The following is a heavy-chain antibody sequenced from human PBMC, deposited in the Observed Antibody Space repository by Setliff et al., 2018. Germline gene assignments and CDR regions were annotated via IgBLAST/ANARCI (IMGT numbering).Heavy chain of an antibody. J-gene: IGHJ5*01. CDR2: IKSSIEGATS. D-gene: IGHD4-4*01. V-gene: IGHV3-15*01. Sequence: PGGSLRLSCSVSGITFKNAWMTWVRQAPGKGPEWVGRIKSSIEGATSDYGAPAKGRFTISRDDSKNMIYLQMNNLKSDDTGFYYCTTGPRDSRNYMTWLDSWGQGTLVTVSS. CDR1: GITFKNAW. CDR3: TTGPRDSRNYMTWLDS.